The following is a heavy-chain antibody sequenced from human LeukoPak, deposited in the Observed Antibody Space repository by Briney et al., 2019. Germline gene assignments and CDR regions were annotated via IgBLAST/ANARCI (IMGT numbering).Heavy chain of an antibody. CDR3: ARGDDFWSGYYTYYYFDY. Sequence: PSETLSLTCAVYGGSFSGYYWSWIRQPPGKGLEWIGYIYYSGSTNYNPSLKSRVTISVDTSKNQFSLKLSSVTAADTAVYYCARGDDFWSGYYTYYYFDYWGQGTLVTVSS. V-gene: IGHV4-59*01. CDR1: GGSFSGYY. J-gene: IGHJ4*02. CDR2: IYYSGST. D-gene: IGHD3-3*01.